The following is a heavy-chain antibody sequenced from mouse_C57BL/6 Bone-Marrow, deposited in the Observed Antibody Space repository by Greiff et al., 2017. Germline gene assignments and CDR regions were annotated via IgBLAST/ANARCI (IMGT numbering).Heavy chain of an antibody. J-gene: IGHJ4*01. Sequence: EVMLVESGGGLVQPGGSLKLSCAASGFTFSDYYMYWVRQTPEKRLEWVAYISNGGGRPYYPETVQGRFTISRDNAKNTLYLQISRLTSENTAMYYCARLGLREGYYAMDYWGKGTSVTVSS. CDR3: ARLGLREGYYAMDY. CDR1: GFTFSDYY. CDR2: ISNGGGRP. D-gene: IGHD2-4*01. V-gene: IGHV5-12*01.